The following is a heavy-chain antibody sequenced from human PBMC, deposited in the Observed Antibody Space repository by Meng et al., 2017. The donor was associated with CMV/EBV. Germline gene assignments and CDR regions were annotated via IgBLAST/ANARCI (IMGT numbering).Heavy chain of an antibody. V-gene: IGHV4-39*01. CDR1: GGSISSSSYY. D-gene: IGHD6-6*01. CDR2: IYYSGST. Sequence: SETLSLTCTVSGGSISSSSYYWGWIRQPPGKGLEWIGSIYYSGSTYYNPSLKSRVTISVDTSKNQFSLKLSSVTAADTAVYYCARRPRIAARPRPFDIWGQGTMVTVSS. J-gene: IGHJ3*02. CDR3: ARRPRIAARPRPFDI.